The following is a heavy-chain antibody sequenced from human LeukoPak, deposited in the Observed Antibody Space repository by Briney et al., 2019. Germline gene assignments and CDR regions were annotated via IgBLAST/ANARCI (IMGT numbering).Heavy chain of an antibody. J-gene: IGHJ3*02. CDR3: ARAPKEDWELLEHAFDI. Sequence: ASVKVSCKASGYTFTSYYMHWVRQAPGQGLEWMGIINPSGGSTSYAQKFQGRVTMTRDTSTSTVYMELSSLRPEDTAVYYCARAPKEDWELLEHAFDIWGQGTMVTVSS. D-gene: IGHD1-26*01. V-gene: IGHV1-46*01. CDR2: INPSGGST. CDR1: GYTFTSYY.